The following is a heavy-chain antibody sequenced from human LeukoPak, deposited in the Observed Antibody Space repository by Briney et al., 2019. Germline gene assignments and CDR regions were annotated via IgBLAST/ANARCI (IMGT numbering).Heavy chain of an antibody. CDR1: GFTLSRYS. CDR3: ARDGDFWSGYPYSFDY. V-gene: IGHV3-48*04. D-gene: IGHD3-3*01. J-gene: IGHJ4*02. CDR2: TSSSSSTI. Sequence: GGSLRLSCAASGFTLSRYSTNWVSQAPGKGLEWVLYTSSSSSTIYYAESVKGRFTISRDNANNSLYLQMNSLRAEDTAVYYCARDGDFWSGYPYSFDYWGQGTLVTVSS.